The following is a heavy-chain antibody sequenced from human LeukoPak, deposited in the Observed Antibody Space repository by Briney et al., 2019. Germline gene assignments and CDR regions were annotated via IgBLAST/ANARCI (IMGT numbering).Heavy chain of an antibody. V-gene: IGHV3-48*03. Sequence: GGSLRLSCAGSGFSFSSYTMNWVRQAPGKGLEWVSYISRSGDTIYFADSVKGRFTISRDNAKNSLYLQMSSLRAEDTAVYYCARDYASDYWGQGTLVTVSS. D-gene: IGHD3-10*01. CDR1: GFSFSSYT. CDR3: ARDYASDY. J-gene: IGHJ4*02. CDR2: ISRSGDTI.